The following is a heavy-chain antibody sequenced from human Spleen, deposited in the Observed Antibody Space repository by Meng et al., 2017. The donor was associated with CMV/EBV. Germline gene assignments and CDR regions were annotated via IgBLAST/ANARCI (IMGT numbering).Heavy chain of an antibody. J-gene: IGHJ6*02. D-gene: IGHD3-22*01. CDR1: GYNFSDFY. Sequence: VKVSCKTSGYNFSDFYMQWVRQAPGQGLEWMGWISTYNGNTNYAQNLQARVTMTTDTSTSTAYMELRSLRSDDTAVYYCTRDSSGYYPMGYYGMDVWGQGTTVTVSS. CDR2: ISTYNGNT. V-gene: IGHV1-18*01. CDR3: TRDSSGYYPMGYYGMDV.